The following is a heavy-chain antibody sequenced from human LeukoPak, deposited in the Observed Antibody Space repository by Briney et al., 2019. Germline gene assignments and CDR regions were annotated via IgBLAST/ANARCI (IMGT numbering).Heavy chain of an antibody. CDR1: GGSFSGYY. Sequence: SETLSLTCAVYGGSFSGYYWSWIRQPPGKGLEWIGEINHSGSTNYNPSLKSRVTISVDMSKNQFSLKLSSVTAADTAVYYCARAVNRNWFDPWGQGTLVTVSS. V-gene: IGHV4-34*01. J-gene: IGHJ5*02. CDR2: INHSGST. CDR3: ARAVNRNWFDP.